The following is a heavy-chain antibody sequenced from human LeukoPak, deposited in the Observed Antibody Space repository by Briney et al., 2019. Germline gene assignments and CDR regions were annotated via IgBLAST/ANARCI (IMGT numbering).Heavy chain of an antibody. Sequence: ASVKVSYKASGYTFTSYGISWVRQAPGQGLEWMGCISAYNGNTNYAQKLQGRVTMTTDTSTSTAYMELRSLRSDDTAVYYCARDLTRYDYSYSGPVDYWGQGTLVTVSS. D-gene: IGHD4-11*01. V-gene: IGHV1-18*01. J-gene: IGHJ4*02. CDR1: GYTFTSYG. CDR3: ARDLTRYDYSYSGPVDY. CDR2: ISAYNGNT.